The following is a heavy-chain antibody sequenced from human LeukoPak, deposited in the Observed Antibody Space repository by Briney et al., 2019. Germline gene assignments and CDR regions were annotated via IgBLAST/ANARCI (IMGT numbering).Heavy chain of an antibody. CDR3: AKDLLLMMTFGGVVDY. V-gene: IGHV3-7*01. D-gene: IGHD3-16*01. CDR1: GFTFSNYW. CDR2: IKEDGSEK. Sequence: PGGSLRLSCVASGFTFSNYWMSWVRQAPGKGLECVANIKEDGSEKYYVDSVKGRFTISRDNSKNTLYVQMNSLRAEDTAVYYCAKDLLLMMTFGGVVDYWGQGTLVTVSS. J-gene: IGHJ4*02.